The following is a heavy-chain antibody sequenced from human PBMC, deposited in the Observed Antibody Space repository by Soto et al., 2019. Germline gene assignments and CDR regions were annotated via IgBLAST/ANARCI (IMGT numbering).Heavy chain of an antibody. CDR2: ISYDGSNK. CDR1: GFTFSSFG. D-gene: IGHD4-17*01. Sequence: PGGSLRLSCAASGFTFSSFGMQWVRQAPGKGLEWVAGISYDGSNKYYEDSVKGRFTISRDNSKNMIYLQMNSLRAEDTAVYYCAKDWHGDYSDYWGQGTLVTVSS. CDR3: AKDWHGDYSDY. J-gene: IGHJ4*02. V-gene: IGHV3-30*18.